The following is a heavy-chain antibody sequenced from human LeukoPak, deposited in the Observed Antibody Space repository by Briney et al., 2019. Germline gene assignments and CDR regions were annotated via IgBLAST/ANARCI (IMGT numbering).Heavy chain of an antibody. CDR3: AKASTRDTGYYFDS. J-gene: IGHJ4*02. Sequence: GGSLRLSCAASGFTFSNYVMGWVRQAPGKGPEWVSSIRYNIENTHYADAVQGRFTISRDNSKNTLYLQMNSLRAEDTAGYYCAKASTRDTGYYFDSWGQGTLVSVSS. V-gene: IGHV3-23*01. CDR1: GFTFSNYV. CDR2: IRYNIENT. D-gene: IGHD3-9*01.